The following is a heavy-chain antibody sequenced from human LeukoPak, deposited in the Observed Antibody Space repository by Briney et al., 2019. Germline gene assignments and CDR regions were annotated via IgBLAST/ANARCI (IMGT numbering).Heavy chain of an antibody. CDR1: GGSISSYY. J-gene: IGHJ3*02. D-gene: IGHD4/OR15-4a*01. Sequence: SETLSLTCSVSGGSISSYYWSWIRQPPGKGLEWIGYIYYSGSTNYNPSLKSRVTISVDTSKNQSSLKLSSVTAADTAVYYCAREYGGDAYDIWGQGTMVTVSS. V-gene: IGHV4-59*01. CDR3: AREYGGDAYDI. CDR2: IYYSGST.